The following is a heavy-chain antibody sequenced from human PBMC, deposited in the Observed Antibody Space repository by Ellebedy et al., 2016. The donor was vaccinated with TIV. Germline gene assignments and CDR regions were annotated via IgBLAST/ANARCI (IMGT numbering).Heavy chain of an antibody. J-gene: IGHJ6*02. V-gene: IGHV3-30*18. D-gene: IGHD5-12*01. Sequence: GESLKISCAASGFTFSSYGMHWVRQAPGKGLEWVAVISYDGSNKYYADSVKGRFTISRDNSKNTLYLQMNSLRAEDTAVYYCAKEARYSGYEDGMDVWGQGTTVTVSS. CDR1: GFTFSSYG. CDR3: AKEARYSGYEDGMDV. CDR2: ISYDGSNK.